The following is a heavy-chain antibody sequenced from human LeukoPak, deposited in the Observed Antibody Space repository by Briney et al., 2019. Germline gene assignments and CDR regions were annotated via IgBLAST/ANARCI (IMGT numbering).Heavy chain of an antibody. CDR2: IYSGGIT. D-gene: IGHD1-26*01. Sequence: GGSLRLSCAASGFTVSSNYMSWVRQAPGKGLEWVSIIYSGGITYYADSVKGRFTISRDNSKNTLYLQMNSLIAEDTAVYYCARVREWELPPQYYFDYWGQGTLVTVSS. CDR3: ARVREWELPPQYYFDY. V-gene: IGHV3-53*01. CDR1: GFTVSSNY. J-gene: IGHJ4*02.